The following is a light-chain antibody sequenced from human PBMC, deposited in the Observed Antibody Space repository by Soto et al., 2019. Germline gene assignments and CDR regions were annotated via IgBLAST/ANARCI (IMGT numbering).Light chain of an antibody. J-gene: IGKJ4*01. V-gene: IGKV3D-20*01. CDR2: DVS. Sequence: EIVLTQSPATLSLSPGERATLSCGASQSVSRNYFAWYQQKPGLAPRLLIYDVSNRATGTPDRFSGSGSVTDFTLTISRLEPEDFADYYCQHFGTSLTFGRGTKVEIK. CDR3: QHFGTSLT. CDR1: QSVSRNY.